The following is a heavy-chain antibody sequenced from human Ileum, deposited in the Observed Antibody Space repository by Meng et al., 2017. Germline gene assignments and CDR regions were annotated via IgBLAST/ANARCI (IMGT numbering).Heavy chain of an antibody. Sequence: QVQLQESGPGLVKPSQTLSLTCTVSGGSISSGDYYWSWIRQPPGKGLEWIGYIYYSGSTYYSPPLRSRLSISMDTSKNQFSLRLTSVTAADTAVYYCAASLDGSRFDPWGQGTLVTVSS. D-gene: IGHD2-2*03. CDR3: AASLDGSRFDP. CDR2: IYYSGST. J-gene: IGHJ5*02. V-gene: IGHV4-30-4*01. CDR1: GGSISSGDYY.